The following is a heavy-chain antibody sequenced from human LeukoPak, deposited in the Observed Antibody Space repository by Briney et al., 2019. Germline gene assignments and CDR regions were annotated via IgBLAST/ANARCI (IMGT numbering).Heavy chain of an antibody. CDR2: MNPNSGNT. J-gene: IGHJ6*03. Sequence: ASVTVSCKASGYTFTSYDINWARQATGQGLEWMGWMNPNSGNTGYAQKFQGRVTMTRNTSKSTAYMELSSLRSEDTAVYYCARGGNYGDAGAYYYYYYMDVWGKGTMVTVSS. D-gene: IGHD4-17*01. CDR3: ARGGNYGDAGAYYYYYYMDV. CDR1: GYTFTSYD. V-gene: IGHV1-8*01.